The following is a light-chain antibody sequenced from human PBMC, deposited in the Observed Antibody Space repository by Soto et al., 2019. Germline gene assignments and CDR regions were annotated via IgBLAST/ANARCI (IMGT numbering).Light chain of an antibody. CDR2: EVS. Sequence: QSALTQPPSASGSPGQSVTISCTGTSSDVGGYNFVSWYQQHPGKAPKLMIYEVSERPSGVPDRFSGSNSGNTASLTVSGLPAEDEDYYCCSSYAGSNIVVFGGGTKLTVL. V-gene: IGLV2-8*01. CDR1: SSDVGGYNF. J-gene: IGLJ2*01. CDR3: SSYAGSNIVV.